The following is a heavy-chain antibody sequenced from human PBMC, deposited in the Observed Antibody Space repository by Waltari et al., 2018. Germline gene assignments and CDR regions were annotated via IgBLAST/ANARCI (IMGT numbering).Heavy chain of an antibody. Sequence: EVQLLESGGGLVQPGGSLRLSCAASGFTFSSYAMSWVRQAPGKGLEWVSVIYSGGSSTYYADSVKGRFTISRDNSKNTLYLQMNSLRAEDTAVYYCAKRRGRSFDYWGQGTLVTVSS. J-gene: IGHJ4*02. CDR3: AKRRGRSFDY. CDR2: IYSGGSST. V-gene: IGHV3-23*03. CDR1: GFTFSSYA. D-gene: IGHD3-16*01.